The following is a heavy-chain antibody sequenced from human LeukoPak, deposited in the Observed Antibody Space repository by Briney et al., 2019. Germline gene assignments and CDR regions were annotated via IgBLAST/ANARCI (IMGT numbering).Heavy chain of an antibody. Sequence: PSETLSLTCTVSGGSISSSSYYWGWIRQPPGKGLEWIGSIYYSGSTYYNPSPKSRVTISVDTSKNQFSLKLSSVTAADTAVYYCARTLLRLKGFDPWGQGTLVTVSS. CDR3: ARTLLRLKGFDP. J-gene: IGHJ5*02. CDR1: GGSISSSSYY. CDR2: IYYSGST. D-gene: IGHD3-3*01. V-gene: IGHV4-39*01.